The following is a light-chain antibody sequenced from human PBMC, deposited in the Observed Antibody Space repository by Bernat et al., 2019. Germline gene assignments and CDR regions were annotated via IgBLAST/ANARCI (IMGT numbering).Light chain of an antibody. CDR2: KAS. CDR1: QSISSW. V-gene: IGKV1-5*03. J-gene: IGKJ5*01. Sequence: DIQMTQSPSTLSASVGDRVTITCRASQSISSWLAWYQQKPGKAPKLLIYKASSLESGVPSRFSGSGTGTEFTRTISSLQPDDFATYYCQQYNSYSLITFGQGTRLEIK. CDR3: QQYNSYSLIT.